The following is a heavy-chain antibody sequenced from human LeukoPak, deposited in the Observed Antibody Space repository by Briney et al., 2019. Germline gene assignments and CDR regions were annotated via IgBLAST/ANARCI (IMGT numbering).Heavy chain of an antibody. J-gene: IGHJ4*02. D-gene: IGHD3-16*02. Sequence: SQTMSLTCTVSGGSISSSSYYWGWIRQPPGKGLEWIGSIYYSGSTYYNPSLKSRVTISVDTSKNQFSLTLSSVTAADTGVYDCATTDYVWGSYRRWGQGTLVTVSS. CDR2: IYYSGST. CDR1: GGSISSSSYY. CDR3: ATTDYVWGSYRR. V-gene: IGHV4-39*01.